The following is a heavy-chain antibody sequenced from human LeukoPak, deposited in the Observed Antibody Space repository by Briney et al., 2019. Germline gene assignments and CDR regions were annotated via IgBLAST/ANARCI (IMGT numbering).Heavy chain of an antibody. J-gene: IGHJ4*01. CDR1: GFTFTDYW. D-gene: IGHD6-19*01. CDR2: ISTSGDTV. CDR3: ARDKANYGWFYFDY. V-gene: IGHV3-48*01. Sequence: GGSLRLSCAASGFTFTDYWMSWVRQAPGKGLEWISYISTSGDTVHYADSVKGRFTVFRDNANNLLYLQMSSLRVEDTAVYYCARDKANYGWFYFDYWGHGALVTVSS.